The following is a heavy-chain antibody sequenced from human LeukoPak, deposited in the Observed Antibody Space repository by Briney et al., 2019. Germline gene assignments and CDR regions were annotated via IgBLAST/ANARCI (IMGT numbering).Heavy chain of an antibody. V-gene: IGHV3-11*01. CDR2: ISSSGSTI. CDR1: GFTFSDYY. CDR3: AREQMIYNAFDI. Sequence: PGGSLRLSCAASGFTFSDYYMSWIRQAPGKGLEWVSYISSSGSTIYYADSVKGRFTISRDNAENSLYLQMNSLRAEDTAVYYCAREQMIYNAFDIWGQGTMVTVSS. J-gene: IGHJ3*02. D-gene: IGHD2-8*01.